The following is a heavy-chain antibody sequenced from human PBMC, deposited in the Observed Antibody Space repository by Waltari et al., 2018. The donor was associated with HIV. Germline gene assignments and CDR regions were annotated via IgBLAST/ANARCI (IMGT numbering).Heavy chain of an antibody. CDR3: AKDHRYYYDSSGYFSYGMDV. CDR2: RSYEGSNK. V-gene: IGHV3-30*18. CDR1: GFTFSSYG. D-gene: IGHD3-22*01. Sequence: QVQLVESGGGVVQPGRSLRLSCAASGFTFSSYGMHWVRQAPGKGLGWVAVRSYEGSNKYDADSGKGRFTISRDNSKNTLYLQMNSLRAEDTAVYYCAKDHRYYYDSSGYFSYGMDVWGQGTTVTVSS. J-gene: IGHJ6*02.